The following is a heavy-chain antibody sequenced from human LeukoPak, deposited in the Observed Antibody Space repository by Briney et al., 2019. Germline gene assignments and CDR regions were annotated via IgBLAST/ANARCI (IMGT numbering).Heavy chain of an antibody. V-gene: IGHV1-2*02. CDR1: GYTFTGYY. CDR3: ATPKLGWYYFDY. CDR2: INPNSGGT. Sequence: RASVKVSCRASGYTFTGYYMHWVRQAPGQGLEWMGWINPNSGGTNYAQKFQGRVTMTRDTSISTAYMELSRLRSDDTAVYYCATPKLGWYYFDYWGQGTLVTVSS. J-gene: IGHJ4*02. D-gene: IGHD3/OR15-3a*01.